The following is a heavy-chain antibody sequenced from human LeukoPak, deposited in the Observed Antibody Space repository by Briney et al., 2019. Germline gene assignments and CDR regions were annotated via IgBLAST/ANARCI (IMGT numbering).Heavy chain of an antibody. J-gene: IGHJ4*02. CDR1: GGSISRYY. Sequence: SETLSLTCTVSGGSISRYYWSWIRQPPGKGLEWIGYIYYSGSTNYNPSLKSRVTISVDTSKNQFSLKLSSVTAADTAVYYCARGRPLVYGYWGQGTLVTVSS. CDR3: ARGRPLVYGY. D-gene: IGHD6-6*01. CDR2: IYYSGST. V-gene: IGHV4-59*01.